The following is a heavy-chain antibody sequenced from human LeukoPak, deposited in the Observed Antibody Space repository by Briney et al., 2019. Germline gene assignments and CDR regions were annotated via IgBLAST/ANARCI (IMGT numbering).Heavy chain of an antibody. CDR1: GGSFSGYY. V-gene: IGHV4-34*09. D-gene: IGHD4-17*01. Sequence: SETLSLTCAVYGGSFSGYYWSWIRQPPGKGLEWIGYIYYSGSTYYNPSLKSRVTISVDTSKNQFSLKLSSVTAADTAVYYCAREDYGDYKGRFDYWGQGTLVTVSS. CDR3: AREDYGDYKGRFDY. CDR2: IYYSGST. J-gene: IGHJ4*02.